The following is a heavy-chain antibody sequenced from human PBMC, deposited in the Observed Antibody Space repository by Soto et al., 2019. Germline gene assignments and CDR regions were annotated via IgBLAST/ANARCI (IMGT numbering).Heavy chain of an antibody. CDR3: ARQHIVVVTATAGYYYYGMDV. D-gene: IGHD2-21*02. CDR2: IIPIFGTA. J-gene: IGHJ6*02. V-gene: IGHV1-69*01. Sequence: QVQLVQSGAEVKKPGSSVKVSCKASGGTFSSYAISWVRQAPGQGLEWMGGIIPIFGTANYAQKFQGRVTITADESTSTAYMELSSLRSEDAAVYYCARQHIVVVTATAGYYYYGMDVWGQGTTVTVSS. CDR1: GGTFSSYA.